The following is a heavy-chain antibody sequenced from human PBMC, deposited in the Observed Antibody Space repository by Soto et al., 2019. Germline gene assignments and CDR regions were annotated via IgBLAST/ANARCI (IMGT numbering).Heavy chain of an antibody. CDR2: IIPIFGKA. D-gene: IGHD2-2*01. Sequence: QVQLVQSGAEVKKPGSSVKVSCKAPGGTFSSYAISWVRQAPGQGLEWMGGIIPIFGKANYAQKFQGRVTITADESTSTGYMELSSLRSEDTAVYYCARSQCGSSSLDIYYYYYYGMDVWGQGTTVTVSS. J-gene: IGHJ6*02. CDR1: GGTFSSYA. CDR3: ARSQCGSSSLDIYYYYYYGMDV. V-gene: IGHV1-69*01.